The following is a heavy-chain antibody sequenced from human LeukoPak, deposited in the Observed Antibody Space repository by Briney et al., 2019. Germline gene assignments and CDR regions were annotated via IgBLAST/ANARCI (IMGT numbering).Heavy chain of an antibody. CDR2: INSDGSST. CDR3: ARGAGGSSPYYFDY. CDR1: GFTFSSYW. V-gene: IGHV3-74*01. J-gene: IGHJ4*02. D-gene: IGHD6-13*01. Sequence: PGGSLRLSCAASGFTFSSYWMHWVRQAPGKGLVWVSRINSDGSSTSYADSVKGRFTISRDNAKNTLYLQMNSLRAEDTAVYYCARGAGGSSPYYFDYWGRGTLVTVSS.